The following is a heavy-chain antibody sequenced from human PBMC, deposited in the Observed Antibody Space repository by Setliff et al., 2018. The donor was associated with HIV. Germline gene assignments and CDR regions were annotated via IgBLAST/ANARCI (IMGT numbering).Heavy chain of an antibody. V-gene: IGHV3-72*01. D-gene: IGHD3-10*01. CDR2: SRNRANSDST. Sequence: GESLKISCAASGFTFNAHCMDWVRQAPGKGLEWVARSRNRANSDSTEYDASVKGRFRISRDESESSLYLHMDSLKSDYTAVYYCVRDVAATNMVRGRLYHYYYMDVWGKGTTVTVSS. J-gene: IGHJ6*03. CDR3: VRDVAATNMVRGRLYHYYYMDV. CDR1: GFTFNAHC.